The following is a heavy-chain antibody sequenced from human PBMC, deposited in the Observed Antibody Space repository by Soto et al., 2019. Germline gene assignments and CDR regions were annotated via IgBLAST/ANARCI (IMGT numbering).Heavy chain of an antibody. D-gene: IGHD6-19*01. CDR2: IIPIFGTA. V-gene: IGHV1-69*01. Sequence: QVQLVQSGAEVKKPGSSVKVSCKASGGTFSSYAISWVRQAPGQGLEWMGGIIPIFGTANYAQKFQGRVTITADESTSTADMELSSLRSEDTAVYYCARAPHIAVAGTSYFDYWGQGTLVTVSS. CDR3: ARAPHIAVAGTSYFDY. J-gene: IGHJ4*02. CDR1: GGTFSSYA.